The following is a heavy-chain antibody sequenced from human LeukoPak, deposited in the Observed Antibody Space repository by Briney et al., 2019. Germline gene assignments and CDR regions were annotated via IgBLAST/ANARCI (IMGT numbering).Heavy chain of an antibody. CDR1: GYSFTSSW. CDR2: IYPGDSDT. V-gene: IGHV5-51*01. CDR3: ARRYCSGGSCYCDY. Sequence: GESLKISCKGSGYSFTSSWIGWVRQMPGKGLEWMGIIYPGDSDTRYSPSFQGQVTISADKSISTAYLQWSSPKASDTAVYYCARRYCSGGSCYCDYWGQGTLVTVSS. D-gene: IGHD2-15*01. J-gene: IGHJ4*02.